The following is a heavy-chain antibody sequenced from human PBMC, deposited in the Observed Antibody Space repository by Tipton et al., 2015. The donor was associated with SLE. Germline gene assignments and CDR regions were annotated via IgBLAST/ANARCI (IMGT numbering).Heavy chain of an antibody. V-gene: IGHV1-18*01. CDR1: GYTFTSYG. Sequence: QLVQSGAEVKKPGASVKVSCKASGYTFTSYGISWVRQAPGQGLEWMGWISAYNGNTNYAQKLQGRVTMTRDTSTSTVYMELSSLRSEDTAVYYCARDSVSLRFLEWFFDYWGQGTLVTVSS. J-gene: IGHJ4*02. D-gene: IGHD3-3*01. CDR2: ISAYNGNT. CDR3: ARDSVSLRFLEWFFDY.